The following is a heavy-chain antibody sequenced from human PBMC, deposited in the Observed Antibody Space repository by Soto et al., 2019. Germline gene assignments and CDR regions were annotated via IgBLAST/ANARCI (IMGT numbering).Heavy chain of an antibody. J-gene: IGHJ5*02. Sequence: PSETLSLTCTVSGGSISSSGYYWGWIRQPPGKGLEWIGTIYYSGSTYYNPSLKSRVTISVDTSKKQLSLRLRSVTAADTAVYYCARLHCDSPNCVPLDPWGQGTLVTVS. CDR1: GGSISSSGYY. D-gene: IGHD2-2*01. CDR3: ARLHCDSPNCVPLDP. V-gene: IGHV4-39*01. CDR2: IYYSGST.